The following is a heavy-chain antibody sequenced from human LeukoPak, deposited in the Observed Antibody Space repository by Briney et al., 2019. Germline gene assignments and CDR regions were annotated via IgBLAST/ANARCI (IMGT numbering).Heavy chain of an antibody. Sequence: GGSLRLSCAASGFTFSIYWMSWVRQAPGKGLEWVANIKQDGSEKYYVDSVKGRFTISRDNAKNSLYLQMNSLRAEDTAVYYCAKDPWIQLWELRFDYWGQGTLVTVSS. CDR2: IKQDGSEK. J-gene: IGHJ4*02. D-gene: IGHD5-18*01. CDR3: AKDPWIQLWELRFDY. CDR1: GFTFSIYW. V-gene: IGHV3-7*03.